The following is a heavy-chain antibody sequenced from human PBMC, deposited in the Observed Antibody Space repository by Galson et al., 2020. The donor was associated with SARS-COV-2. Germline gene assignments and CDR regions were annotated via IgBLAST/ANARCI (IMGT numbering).Heavy chain of an antibody. D-gene: IGHD6-19*01. CDR3: ARSDTSGWDDAYWLDS. Sequence: GESPKIPCVGPGFTFSSYSMNWVRQAPGKGLEWVASISSTSSYIYHADSLKGRFTIPRDNGKNSLYLQMNSLRAEDTAVYYCARSDTSGWDDAYWLDSWGQGTLVTASS. CDR1: GFTFSSYS. V-gene: IGHV3-21*01. CDR2: ISSTSSYI. J-gene: IGHJ5*01.